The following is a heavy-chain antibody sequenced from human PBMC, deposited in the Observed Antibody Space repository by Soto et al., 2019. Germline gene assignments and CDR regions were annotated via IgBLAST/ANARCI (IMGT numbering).Heavy chain of an antibody. D-gene: IGHD2-21*02. CDR1: GFNFNNQA. Sequence: QLLASGGGLVQPGGSLRLSCTASGFNFNNQAMSWIRQAPGKGLEWVSTISGSGATSLYADSVKGRFTIFKDSSQAYLDLKSLRVEDSATYYCAKTETMVVVTVQPRWFDSWGRGTLVTVS. CDR2: ISGSGATS. J-gene: IGHJ5*01. CDR3: AKTETMVVVTVQPRWFDS. V-gene: IGHV3-23*01.